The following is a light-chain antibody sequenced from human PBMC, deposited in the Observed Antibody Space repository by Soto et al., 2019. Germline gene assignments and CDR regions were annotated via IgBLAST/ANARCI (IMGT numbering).Light chain of an antibody. CDR2: DAT. CDR1: NSNIGAGYD. CDR3: QSYDNILGGSV. V-gene: IGLV1-40*01. J-gene: IGLJ1*01. Sequence: QSALTQPPSVSGAPGQRVTVSCTGTNSNIGAGYDVHWYQHIPGTAPKVLIYDATHRPSGVPDRFSGSKSGTSASLAITGLQAEDDADYYCQSYDNILGGSVFGSVTKLTVL.